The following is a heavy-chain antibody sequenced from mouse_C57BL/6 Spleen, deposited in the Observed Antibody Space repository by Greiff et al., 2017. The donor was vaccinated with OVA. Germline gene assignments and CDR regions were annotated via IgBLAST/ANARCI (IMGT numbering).Heavy chain of an antibody. D-gene: IGHD2-3*01. CDR1: GYTFTSYW. V-gene: IGHV1-69*01. CDR2: IDPSDSYT. CDR3: ARSYDGYYAMDY. Sequence: QVQLQQSGAELVMPGASVKLSCKASGYTFTSYWMHWVKQRPGQGLEWIGEIDPSDSYTNYNQKFKGKSTLTVDKSSSTAYMQLSSLTSEDSAVYYCARSYDGYYAMDYWGQGTSVTVSS. J-gene: IGHJ4*01.